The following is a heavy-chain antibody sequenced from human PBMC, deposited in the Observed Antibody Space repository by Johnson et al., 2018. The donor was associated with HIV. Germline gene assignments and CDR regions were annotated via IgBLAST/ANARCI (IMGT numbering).Heavy chain of an antibody. J-gene: IGHJ3*01. CDR1: GFNFSSYG. V-gene: IGHV3-30*19. CDR2: MSYDGTNK. CDR3: ASSPRKDYGGNRGAVDIWGQGRRVTVSSGKMTFHV. D-gene: IGHD4-23*01. Sequence: QVQLVESGGGVVQPGKSLRLSCAASGFNFSSYGMHWVRQAPGRGLEWVAVMSYDGTNKHYTDSVKGRFTISRDNSKSTLYLQMNALRAEDKAGYYCASSPRKDYGGNRGAVDIWGQGRRVTVSSGKMTFHVWGQGTMVTVFS.